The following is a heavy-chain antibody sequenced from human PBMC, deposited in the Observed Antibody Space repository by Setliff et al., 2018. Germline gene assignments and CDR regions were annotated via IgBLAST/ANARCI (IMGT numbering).Heavy chain of an antibody. Sequence: GGSLRLSCAASGFTVSSNYMSWVRQAPGKGLEWVSVIYSGGSTYYADSVKGRFTISRDNSKNTLYLQMNSLRAEDTAVYYCARLEDQRSRGAFDIWGQGTMVTVSS. CDR2: IYSGGST. CDR3: ARLEDQRSRGAFDI. J-gene: IGHJ3*02. D-gene: IGHD2-2*01. CDR1: GFTVSSNY. V-gene: IGHV3-53*01.